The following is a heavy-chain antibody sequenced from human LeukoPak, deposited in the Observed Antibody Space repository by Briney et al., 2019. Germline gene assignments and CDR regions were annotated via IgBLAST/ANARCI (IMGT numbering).Heavy chain of an antibody. D-gene: IGHD3-10*01. CDR1: GYTFTGYY. CDR2: INPKIGGT. J-gene: IGHJ4*02. V-gene: IGHV1-2*02. CDR3: AREIGSGSFLDN. Sequence: GASVKVSCRASGYTFTGYYIHWVRQAPGQGLEWMGWINPKIGGTNYAQKFQGRVTMTRDTSISTAYMELSRLRSDDTAVYYCAREIGSGSFLDNWGQGTLVAVSS.